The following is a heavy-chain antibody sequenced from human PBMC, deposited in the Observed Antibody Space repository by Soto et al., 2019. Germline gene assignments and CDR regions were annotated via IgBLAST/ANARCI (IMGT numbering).Heavy chain of an antibody. J-gene: IGHJ6*02. CDR3: ARQYYYGSGSKGLYGMDV. V-gene: IGHV4-39*01. CDR2: VYYSGST. CDR1: GGSISSSSYY. D-gene: IGHD3-10*01. Sequence: PSETLSLTCTVSGGSISSSSYYWCWIRQPPGKGLAWIGSVYYSGSTYYNPSLKSRVTISVDTSKNQFSLKLSSVTAADTAVYNCARQYYYGSGSKGLYGMDVWGQGTTVTVSS.